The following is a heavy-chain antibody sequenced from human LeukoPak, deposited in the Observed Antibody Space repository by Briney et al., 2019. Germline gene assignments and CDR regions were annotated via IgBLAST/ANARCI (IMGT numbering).Heavy chain of an antibody. D-gene: IGHD4-11*01. Sequence: GRSLRLSCAASGFTYSHYGMHWVGQAPGKGLEWVAVIWSDATEKYYSDAVKGRFTISRDNSRNTLYLQMNSLRGEDTAVYYCAKDAQRGFDYSNSLEYWGQGTLVTVSS. CDR1: GFTYSHYG. CDR2: IWSDATEK. J-gene: IGHJ4*02. V-gene: IGHV3-33*06. CDR3: AKDAQRGFDYSNSLEY.